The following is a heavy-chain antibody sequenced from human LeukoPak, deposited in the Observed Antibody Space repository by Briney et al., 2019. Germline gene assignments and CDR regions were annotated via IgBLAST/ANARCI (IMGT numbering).Heavy chain of an antibody. D-gene: IGHD6-19*01. CDR2: IKEDGSEK. J-gene: IGHJ4*02. Sequence: GGSLRLSCAASGFTFSNSWMTWIRQAPGKGLEWVANIKEDGSEKNYVDSVRGRFTISRDNAKNSLYLQMNSLSAEDTAVYYCARDSGWYPVDYWGQGTLVTVSS. CDR3: ARDSGWYPVDY. CDR1: GFTFSNSW. V-gene: IGHV3-7*01.